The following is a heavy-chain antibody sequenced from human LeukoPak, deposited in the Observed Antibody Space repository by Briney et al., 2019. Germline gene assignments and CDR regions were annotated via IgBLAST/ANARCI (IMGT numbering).Heavy chain of an antibody. V-gene: IGHV1-2*02. J-gene: IGHJ4*02. D-gene: IGHD3-10*01. Sequence: ASVKVSCKASGYTFTGYYMHWVRQAPGQGLEWMGWINPNSGGTNYAQKFQGRVTMTRDTSISTAYMELRSLRSDDTAVYYCARSTLLWFGELLLDYWGQGTLVTVSS. CDR2: INPNSGGT. CDR3: ARSTLLWFGELLLDY. CDR1: GYTFTGYY.